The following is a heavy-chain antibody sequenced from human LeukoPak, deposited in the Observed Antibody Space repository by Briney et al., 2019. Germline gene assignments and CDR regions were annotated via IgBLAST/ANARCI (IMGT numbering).Heavy chain of an antibody. CDR3: ARLRYDSSGYYWTHYYYYMDV. CDR2: IYYSGST. J-gene: IGHJ6*03. Sequence: PSETLSLTCIVSGGSISSYYWSWIRQPPGKGLEWIGYIYYSGSTNPSLKSRVTISVDTSKNQFSLKLSSVTAADTAVYYCARLRYDSSGYYWTHYYYYMDVWGKGTTVTVSS. D-gene: IGHD3-22*01. V-gene: IGHV4-59*01. CDR1: GGSISSYY.